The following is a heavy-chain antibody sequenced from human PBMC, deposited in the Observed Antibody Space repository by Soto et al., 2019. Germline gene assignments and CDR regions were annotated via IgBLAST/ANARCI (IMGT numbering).Heavy chain of an antibody. CDR3: AKDMSSGWPKYFDY. Sequence: EVQLVESGGGLVQPGRSLRLSCTASGFTYDDHGMHWVRQAPGKGLEWVSGISWNGGIIGYEDSVKGRFTISRDNAKKSLYLQMNSLRVEDTALYYCAKDMSSGWPKYFDYWGQGTLVTVSS. CDR2: ISWNGGII. CDR1: GFTYDDHG. D-gene: IGHD6-19*01. J-gene: IGHJ4*02. V-gene: IGHV3-9*01.